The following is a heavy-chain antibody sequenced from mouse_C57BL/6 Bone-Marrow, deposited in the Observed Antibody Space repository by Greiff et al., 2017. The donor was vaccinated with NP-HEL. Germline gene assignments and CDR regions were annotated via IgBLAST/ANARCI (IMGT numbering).Heavy chain of an antibody. CDR3: ARRESTGYFDY. CDR2: ISNLAYST. J-gene: IGHJ2*01. Sequence: EVKVVESGGGLVQPGGSLKLSCAASGFTFSDYGMAWVRQAPRKGPEWVAFISNLAYSTYYADTVTGRFTISRANAKNTLYLEMSSLRSEDTAMYYCARRESTGYFDYWGKGTTLPVSS. V-gene: IGHV5-15*01. D-gene: IGHD2-1*01. CDR1: GFTFSDYG.